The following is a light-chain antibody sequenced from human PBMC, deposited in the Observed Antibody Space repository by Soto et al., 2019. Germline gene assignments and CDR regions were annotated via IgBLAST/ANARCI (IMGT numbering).Light chain of an antibody. V-gene: IGLV2-18*01. CDR2: EVS. Sequence: QSALTQPPSVSGSPGQSVTISCTGTSSDVGSYNRVSWYQQPPGTAPKLMIYEVSNRPSGVPDRFSVSKSGNTASLPISGRQSEEEADYYCSLYTSSSTSRVFGGGTKLTVL. J-gene: IGLJ3*02. CDR3: SLYTSSSTSRV. CDR1: SSDVGSYNR.